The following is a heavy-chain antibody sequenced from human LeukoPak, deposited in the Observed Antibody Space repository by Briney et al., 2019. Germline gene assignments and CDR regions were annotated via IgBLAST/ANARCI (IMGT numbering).Heavy chain of an antibody. Sequence: GGSLRLSCAASGFTFSSYSMNWVRQAPGKGLEWVSSISSSSSYIYYADSVKGRFTISRDNAKNSLYLQMNSLRAEDTAVYYCARDDPSYYDSSGYYGGPIFDYWGQGTLVTVSS. CDR1: GFTFSSYS. D-gene: IGHD3-22*01. J-gene: IGHJ4*02. CDR3: ARDDPSYYDSSGYYGGPIFDY. V-gene: IGHV3-21*01. CDR2: ISSSSSYI.